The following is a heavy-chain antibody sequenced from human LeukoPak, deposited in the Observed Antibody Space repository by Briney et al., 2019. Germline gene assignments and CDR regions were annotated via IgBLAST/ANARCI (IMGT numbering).Heavy chain of an antibody. CDR1: GGSITYYH. D-gene: IGHD6-13*01. J-gene: IGHJ4*02. CDR2: IYYSGST. CDR3: ARRLSSWYAFDY. V-gene: IGHV4-59*08. Sequence: SVTLSLTCTVSGGSITYYHWSWIRQPPGKGLEWIGYIYYSGSTNYNPSLKSRVTISVDTPKNQFSLKLSSVTAADTAVYYCARRLSSWYAFDYWGQGTLVTVFS.